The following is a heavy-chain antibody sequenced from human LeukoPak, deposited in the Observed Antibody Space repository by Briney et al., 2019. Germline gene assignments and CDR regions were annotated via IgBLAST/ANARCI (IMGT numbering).Heavy chain of an antibody. CDR3: ARWCSSSSCFRGFDY. CDR2: ISSGSSTI. CDR1: GFTVSSYS. J-gene: IGHJ4*02. D-gene: IGHD2-2*01. Sequence: GGPLRLSCAASGFTVSSYSMNWVRQAPGKGLEWVSYISSGSSTIYYADSVKGRFTISRDNAKNSLYLQMNSLRAEDTAVYYCARWCSSSSCFRGFDYWGQGTLVTVSS. V-gene: IGHV3-48*01.